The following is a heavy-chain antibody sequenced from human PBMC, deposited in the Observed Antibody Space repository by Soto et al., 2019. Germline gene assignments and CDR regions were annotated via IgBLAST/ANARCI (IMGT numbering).Heavy chain of an antibody. V-gene: IGHV3-30*18. J-gene: IGHJ4*02. Sequence: GGSLRLSCAASGFTFSSYGMHWVRQAPGKGLEWVAVISYDGSNKYYADSVKGRFTISRDNSKNTLYLQMNSLRAEDTAVYYCAKVAAGIADDWGQGTLVTVSS. CDR2: ISYDGSNK. D-gene: IGHD6-13*01. CDR3: AKVAAGIADD. CDR1: GFTFSSYG.